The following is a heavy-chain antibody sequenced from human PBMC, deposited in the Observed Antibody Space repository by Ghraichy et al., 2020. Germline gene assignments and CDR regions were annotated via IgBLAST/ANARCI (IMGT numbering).Heavy chain of an antibody. V-gene: IGHV4-59*01. Sequence: SETLSLTCTVSGGSISSYYWSWIRQPPGKGLEWIGYIYYSGSTNYNPSLKSRVTISVDTSKNQFSLKLSSVTAADTAVYYCARGEYCSGGSCYLAHPYWYVDLWGRGILVTVAS. J-gene: IGHJ2*01. CDR2: IYYSGST. CDR3: ARGEYCSGGSCYLAHPYWYVDL. CDR1: GGSISSYY. D-gene: IGHD2-15*01.